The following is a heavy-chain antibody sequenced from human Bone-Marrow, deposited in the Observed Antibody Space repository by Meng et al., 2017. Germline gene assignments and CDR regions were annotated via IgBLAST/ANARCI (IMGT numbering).Heavy chain of an antibody. J-gene: IGHJ5*02. CDR2: ISYDGSNK. V-gene: IGHV3-30*07. CDR3: ARAPYYDFWSGYYVSSGWFDP. CDR1: GFTFSSYA. D-gene: IGHD3-3*01. Sequence: GESLKISCAASGFTFSSYAMHWVRQAPGKGLEWVAVISYDGSNKYYADSVKGRFTISRDNSKNTLYLQMNSLRAEDTAVYYCARAPYYDFWSGYYVSSGWFDPWGQGTLVTVSS.